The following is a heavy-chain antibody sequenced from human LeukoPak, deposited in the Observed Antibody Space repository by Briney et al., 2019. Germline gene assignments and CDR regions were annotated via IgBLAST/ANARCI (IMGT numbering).Heavy chain of an antibody. D-gene: IGHD3-3*02. CDR1: GFTFSSYW. CDR2: IKQDGSEK. V-gene: IGHV3-7*01. Sequence: GGSLRLSCAVSGFTFSSYWMSWVRQAPGKGLGWVANIKQDGSEKYYVDSVKGRFTISRDNAKNSLYLQMNSLRAEDTAVYYCARDSSFLGVFVYWGEGTLVTVSS. CDR3: ARDSSFLGVFVY. J-gene: IGHJ4*02.